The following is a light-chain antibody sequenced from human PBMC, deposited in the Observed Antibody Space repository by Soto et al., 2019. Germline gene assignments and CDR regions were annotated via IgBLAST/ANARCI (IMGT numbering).Light chain of an antibody. CDR3: QHYYSYRWS. V-gene: IGKV1-5*03. CDR1: QSISSW. J-gene: IGKJ1*01. Sequence: DIQMTQSPSTLSASVGDRVTITCRASQSISSWVAWYQRKPGKAPKLLIYKASSLESGVPSRFSSSGSGTEFTLTISSPQPDDCATYYCQHYYSYRWSFGTGTKVEIK. CDR2: KAS.